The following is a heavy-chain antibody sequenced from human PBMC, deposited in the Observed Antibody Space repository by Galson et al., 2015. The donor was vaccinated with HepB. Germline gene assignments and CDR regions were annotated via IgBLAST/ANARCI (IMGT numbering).Heavy chain of an antibody. CDR1: GFTFSSYA. V-gene: IGHV3-30-3*01. CDR3: ARENGGSYYYYYGMDV. J-gene: IGHJ6*02. CDR2: ISYDGSNK. D-gene: IGHD1-26*01. Sequence: SLRLSCAASGFTFSSYAMHWVRQAPGKGLEWVAVISYDGSNKYYADSVKGRFTISRDNSKNTLYLQVNSLRAEDTAVYYCARENGGSYYYYYGMDVWGQGTTVTVSS.